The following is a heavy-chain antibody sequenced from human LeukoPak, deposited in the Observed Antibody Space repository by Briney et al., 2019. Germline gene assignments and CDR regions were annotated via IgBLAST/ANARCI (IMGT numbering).Heavy chain of an antibody. V-gene: IGHV3-48*03. CDR3: ARDFRGASYVVGY. D-gene: IGHD1-26*01. J-gene: IGHJ4*02. Sequence: GGSLRLSCAASGFTFSSYEMNWVRQAPGKGLEWVSYISSSGITIYYADSVKGRFTISRDNAKNSLYLQMNSLRAEDTAVYYCARDFRGASYVVGYWGQGTLVTVSS. CDR1: GFTFSSYE. CDR2: ISSSGITI.